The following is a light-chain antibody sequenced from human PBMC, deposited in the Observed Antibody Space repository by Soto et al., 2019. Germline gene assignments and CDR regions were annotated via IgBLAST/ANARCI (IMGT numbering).Light chain of an antibody. J-gene: IGLJ1*01. Sequence: QSVLTQPPSVSGAPGQRVTISCTGSGSNIGAGYDVPWYQHRPGSAPKLLVFGDSHRPSGVPDRFSGSKSGTSASLAITGLQAEDEGDYYCQSYDSTLDARYVFGTGTQLTVL. CDR1: GSNIGAGYD. V-gene: IGLV1-40*01. CDR2: GDS. CDR3: QSYDSTLDARYV.